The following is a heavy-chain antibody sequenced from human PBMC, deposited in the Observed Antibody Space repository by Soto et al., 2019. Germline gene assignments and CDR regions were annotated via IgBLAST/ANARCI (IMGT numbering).Heavy chain of an antibody. CDR1: GFICSSYD. CDR2: ILVGGSP. D-gene: IGHD1-1*01. V-gene: IGHV3-23*01. CDR3: AKATATSGGAFEI. Sequence: GGSLRLSCAVSGFICSSYDMSWVRQAPGKGLEWVSTILVGGSPHYEDSVKGRFTIYRDTSKNTVYLQMNSLTAGDTDVYYCAKATATSGGAFEIYGQGAMVTVSS. J-gene: IGHJ3*02.